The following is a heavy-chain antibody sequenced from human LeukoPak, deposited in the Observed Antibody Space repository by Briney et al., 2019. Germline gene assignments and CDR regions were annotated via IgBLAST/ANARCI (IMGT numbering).Heavy chain of an antibody. V-gene: IGHV4-31*03. CDR2: IYYSGST. J-gene: IGHJ5*02. CDR3: ARGGPRPTTDNWFDP. CDR1: GGSISSGGYY. Sequence: SQTLSLTCTVSGGSISSGGYYWSWIRQHPGKGLEWIGYIYYSGSTYYNPSLKSRVTISVDTSKNQFSLKLGSVTAADTAVYYCARGGPRPTTDNWFDPWGQGTLVTVSS. D-gene: IGHD4-11*01.